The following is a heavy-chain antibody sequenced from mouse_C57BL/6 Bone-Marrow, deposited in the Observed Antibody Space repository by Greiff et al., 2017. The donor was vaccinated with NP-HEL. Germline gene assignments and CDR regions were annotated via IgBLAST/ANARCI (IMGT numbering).Heavy chain of an antibody. Sequence: QVQLQQPGAELVRPGTSVKLSCKASGYTFTSYWMHWVKQRPGQGLEWIGVIDPSDSYTNYNQKFKCKATLTVDTSSSTVYMQLSSLTSEDSAVYYCASIYYDYRRGVYYAMDYWGQGTSVTVSS. D-gene: IGHD2-4*01. CDR2: IDPSDSYT. CDR3: ASIYYDYRRGVYYAMDY. CDR1: GYTFTSYW. V-gene: IGHV1-59*01. J-gene: IGHJ4*01.